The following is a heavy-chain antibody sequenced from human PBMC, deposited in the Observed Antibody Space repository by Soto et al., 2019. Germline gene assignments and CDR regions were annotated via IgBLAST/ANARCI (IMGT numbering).Heavy chain of an antibody. CDR2: IGGDGGST. Sequence: GGSLRLSCAASGFTFSSYGMTFSSYAMSWVRQAPGKGLEWVSHIGGDGGSTYYADSVKGRFTISRDNSKKTVYLQMESRRAEDTAVYYCTGATYLDYWGQVTLVTVSS. CDR1: GFTFSSYGMTFSSYA. CDR3: TGATYLDY. J-gene: IGHJ4*02. D-gene: IGHD3-10*01. V-gene: IGHV3-23*01.